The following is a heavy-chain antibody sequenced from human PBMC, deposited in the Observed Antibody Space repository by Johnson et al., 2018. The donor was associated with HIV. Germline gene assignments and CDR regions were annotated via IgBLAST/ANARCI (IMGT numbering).Heavy chain of an antibody. CDR1: GFTFNSYA. D-gene: IGHD1-26*01. J-gene: IGHJ3*02. Sequence: VQLVESGGGVVQPGRSLRLSCAATGFTFNSYAMHWVRQAPGKGLEWVSGISWNSGSLGYADSVKGRFTISRDNAKNSLYLQMNSLRAEDTAFYYCAIVGATQDAFDIWGQGTMVTVSS. V-gene: IGHV3-9*01. CDR2: ISWNSGSL. CDR3: AIVGATQDAFDI.